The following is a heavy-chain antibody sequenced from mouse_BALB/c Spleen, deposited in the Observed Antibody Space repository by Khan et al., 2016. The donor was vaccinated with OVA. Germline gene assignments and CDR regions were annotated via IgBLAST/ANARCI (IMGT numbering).Heavy chain of an antibody. J-gene: IGHJ3*01. CDR2: ILPGSGRN. Sequence: QVQLQQPGAELMKPGASVKISCKATGYTFSSYWIEWVKQRPGHGLEWIGEILPGSGRNHYNEKFKGKAPFTADTSSNTAYMQLRNLTSDDSAVYYCARGNYYGSSSWFGYWGQGTLVTVSA. CDR1: GYTFSSYW. D-gene: IGHD1-1*01. CDR3: ARGNYYGSSSWFGY. V-gene: IGHV1-9*01.